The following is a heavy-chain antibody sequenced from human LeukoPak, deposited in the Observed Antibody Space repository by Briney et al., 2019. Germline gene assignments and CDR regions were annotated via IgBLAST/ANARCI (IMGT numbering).Heavy chain of an antibody. J-gene: IGHJ4*02. V-gene: IGHV3-7*03. CDR2: IKGDGSDK. Sequence: GGSLRLSCAASGFTFSSSWMTWVRQAPGKGLEWLANIKGDGSDKNYVDSVKGRFTISRDNAKNSLFLQMSSLRSEDTAVYYCARDGSWDYGSLGFRDYWGQGTLVTVSS. CDR3: ARDGSWDYGSLGFRDY. CDR1: GFTFSSSW. D-gene: IGHD3-10*01.